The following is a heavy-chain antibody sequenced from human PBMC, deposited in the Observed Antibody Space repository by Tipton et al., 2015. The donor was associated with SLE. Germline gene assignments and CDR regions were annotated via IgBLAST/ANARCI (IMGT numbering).Heavy chain of an antibody. V-gene: IGHV4-61*09. J-gene: IGHJ6*02. CDR2: IYNSGST. Sequence: TLSLTCTFSGDSISSGSYYWSWIRQPAGKGLEWIGNIYNSGSTNYNPSLKSRATISVDTSKNQFSLKVSSVTAADTAVYYCARDATHYYNGVDVWGQGTMVTVSS. CDR3: ARDATHYYNGVDV. CDR1: GDSISSGSYY.